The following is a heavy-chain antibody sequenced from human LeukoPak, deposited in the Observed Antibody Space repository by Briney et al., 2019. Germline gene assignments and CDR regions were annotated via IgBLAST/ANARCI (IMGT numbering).Heavy chain of an antibody. J-gene: IGHJ4*02. CDR2: ITGSGGRS. CDR3: AKGTALAVTREQDY. D-gene: IGHD6-19*01. V-gene: IGHV3-23*01. Sequence: GGSLRLSCAASGFTLRSSAMSWVRQAPGRGLEWVSGITGSGGRSFYADSVKGRFTISRDNSKNTLYLQMNSLRAEDTAVYYCAKGTALAVTREQDYWGQGTLVTVSS. CDR1: GFTLRSSA.